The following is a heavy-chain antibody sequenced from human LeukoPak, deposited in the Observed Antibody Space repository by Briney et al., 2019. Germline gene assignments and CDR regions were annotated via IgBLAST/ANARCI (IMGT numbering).Heavy chain of an antibody. CDR2: MYYTGTT. J-gene: IGHJ5*02. D-gene: IGHD5-12*01. CDR1: GGSIRSLGYS. V-gene: IGHV4-39*07. Sequence: PSETLSLTCSVSGGSIRSLGYSWGWIRQPPGKGLEWIASMYYTGTTYYNPSLKSRVTMSVDTSKNQFSLNLTSVTAADTAIFYCARSVSAYAGRGWFDPWGQGTLVTVSS. CDR3: ARSVSAYAGRGWFDP.